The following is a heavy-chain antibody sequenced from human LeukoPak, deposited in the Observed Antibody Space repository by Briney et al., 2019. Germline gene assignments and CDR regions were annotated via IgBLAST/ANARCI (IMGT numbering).Heavy chain of an antibody. CDR1: GFSFSTYG. D-gene: IGHD3-3*01. J-gene: IGHJ5*02. Sequence: PGGSLRLSCAASGFSFSTYGMHWVRQAPDTGLEWLALIWLDGSKEYYADSVKGRFTISRDNSKNTLYLQMNSLRAEDTAVYYCARVSDFWGGPFDPWGQGTLVTVSS. CDR2: IWLDGSKE. CDR3: ARVSDFWGGPFDP. V-gene: IGHV3-33*01.